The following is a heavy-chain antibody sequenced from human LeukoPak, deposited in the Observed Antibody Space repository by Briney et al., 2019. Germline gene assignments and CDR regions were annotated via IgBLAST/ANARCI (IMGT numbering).Heavy chain of an antibody. CDR3: ARDSVRGYSYGSPFDY. D-gene: IGHD5-18*01. CDR1: GLTFSSYS. Sequence: GGSLRLSCAASGLTFSSYSMNWVRQAPGKGLEWVSSINSSSSYIYYADSVKGRFTISRDNAKNSLYLQMNSLRAEDTAVYYCARDSVRGYSYGSPFDYWGQGTLVTVSS. CDR2: INSSSSYI. V-gene: IGHV3-21*01. J-gene: IGHJ4*02.